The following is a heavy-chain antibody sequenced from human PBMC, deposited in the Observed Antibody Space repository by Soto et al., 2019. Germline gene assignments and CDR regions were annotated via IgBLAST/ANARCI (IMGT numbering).Heavy chain of an antibody. J-gene: IGHJ4*02. CDR2: IIPMFDLV. CDR3: ARKGDHEEFDH. Sequence: QVQLVQSGAEVKKPGSSVKVSCKASGGAFGSDPISWVRQAPGQGPEWIGGIIPMFDLVNFAHKFQGRFTITANEYTSMIYIERSSLRSEDTAVYYWARKGDHEEFDHWGEGTLVTVSS. CDR1: GGAFGSDP. V-gene: IGHV1-69*01.